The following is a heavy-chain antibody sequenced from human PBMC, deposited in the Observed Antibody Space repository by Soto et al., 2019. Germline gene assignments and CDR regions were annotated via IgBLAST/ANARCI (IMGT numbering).Heavy chain of an antibody. CDR3: ARGYGTYGDYRGGFDY. CDR2: ISYDGSNK. V-gene: IGHV3-30-3*01. Sequence: QVQLVESGGGVVQPGRSLRLSCAASGFTFSSYAMHWVRQAPGKGLEWVAVISYDGSNKYYADSVKGRFTISRDNSKNTLYLQMNILRAEDTAVYYCARGYGTYGDYRGGFDYWGQGTLVTVSS. D-gene: IGHD4-17*01. J-gene: IGHJ4*02. CDR1: GFTFSSYA.